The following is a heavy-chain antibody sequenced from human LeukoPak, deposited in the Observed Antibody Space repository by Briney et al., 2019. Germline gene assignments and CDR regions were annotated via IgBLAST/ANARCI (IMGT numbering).Heavy chain of an antibody. D-gene: IGHD2-2*01. CDR3: ARDYCSSTSCLLDY. CDR1: GYTFTGYH. Sequence: GASVKVSCKASGYTFTGYHMHRVRQAPGQGLEWMGRINPNSGDTNYAQKFQGRGAVTRDTSISTAFMELTRLRSDDTAVYYCARDYCSSTSCLLDYWGQGTLVTVSS. CDR2: INPNSGDT. J-gene: IGHJ4*02. V-gene: IGHV1-2*06.